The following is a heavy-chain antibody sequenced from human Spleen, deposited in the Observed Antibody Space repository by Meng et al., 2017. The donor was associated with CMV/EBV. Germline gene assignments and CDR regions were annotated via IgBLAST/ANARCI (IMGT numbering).Heavy chain of an antibody. D-gene: IGHD2-2*01. CDR3: VTCSSASCYSYFDY. CDR2: ISSTSSTI. J-gene: IGHJ4*02. V-gene: IGHV3-48*04. Sequence: GESLKISCAASGFTFTDHAMSWVRQAPGKGLEWVSYISSTSSTIYYADSVKGRFTISRDNAKNSLYLQMNSLKTEDTAVYYCVTCSSASCYSYFDYWGQGTLVTVSS. CDR1: GFTFTDHA.